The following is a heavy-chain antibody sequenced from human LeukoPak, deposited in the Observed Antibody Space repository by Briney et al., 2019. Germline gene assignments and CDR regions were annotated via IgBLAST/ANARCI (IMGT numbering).Heavy chain of an antibody. D-gene: IGHD2-21*02. Sequence: WVRQPPGKGLEWIGYIYYSGSTYYNPSLKSRVTISVDTSKNQFSLKLSSVTAADTAVYYCAREKAAYCGGDCHSFDYWGQGTLVTVSS. V-gene: IGHV4-30-4*01. CDR2: IYYSGST. CDR3: AREKAAYCGGDCHSFDY. J-gene: IGHJ4*02.